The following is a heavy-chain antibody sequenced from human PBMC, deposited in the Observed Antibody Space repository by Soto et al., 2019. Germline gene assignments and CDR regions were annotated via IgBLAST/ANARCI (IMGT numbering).Heavy chain of an antibody. CDR3: VKDKWYNNTWYLDY. CDR1: GFTFDDYA. V-gene: IGHV3-9*01. CDR2: ISWNSGSI. D-gene: IGHD6-13*01. Sequence: EVQLVESGGTLVEPGRSLRLSCAASGFTFDDYAMHWVRQAPGKGLEWVAGISWNSGSIGYADSVKGRFTISRDNAKNSLSLQMNSLRLEDTALYYCVKDKWYNNTWYLDYWGQVTLVTVSS. J-gene: IGHJ4*02.